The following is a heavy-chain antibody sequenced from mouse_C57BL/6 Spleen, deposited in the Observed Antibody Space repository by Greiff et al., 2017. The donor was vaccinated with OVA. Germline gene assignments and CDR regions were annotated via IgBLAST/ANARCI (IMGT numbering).Heavy chain of an antibody. CDR1: GYTFTDYN. CDR2: INPNNGGT. V-gene: IGHV1-22*01. D-gene: IGHD2-2*01. J-gene: IGHJ2*01. Sequence: EVQLQQSGPELVKPGASVKMSCKASGYTFTDYNMHWVKQSHGKSLEWIGYINPNNGGTSYNQKFKGKATLTVNKSSSTAFMELRSLTSEDSAVYYCARSGMVTTGFDYWGQGTTLTVSS. CDR3: ARSGMVTTGFDY.